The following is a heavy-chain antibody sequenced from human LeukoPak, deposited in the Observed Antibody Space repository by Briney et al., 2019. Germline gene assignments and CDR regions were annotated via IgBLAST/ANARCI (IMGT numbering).Heavy chain of an antibody. V-gene: IGHV3-21*01. D-gene: IGHD3-3*01. Sequence: GGSLRLSCAASGFTFSSYSMNWVRQAPGKGLEWVSSISSSSSYIYYADSVKGRFTIFRDNAKNSLYLQMNSLRAEDTAVYYCARDTTTYYDFWSGYYTMNITDYWGQGTLVTVSS. CDR3: ARDTTTYYDFWSGYYTMNITDY. CDR2: ISSSSSYI. J-gene: IGHJ4*02. CDR1: GFTFSSYS.